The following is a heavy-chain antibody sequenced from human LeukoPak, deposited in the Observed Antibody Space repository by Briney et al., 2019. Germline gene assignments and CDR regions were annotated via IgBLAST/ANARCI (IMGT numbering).Heavy chain of an antibody. V-gene: IGHV3-23*01. CDR1: GFIFSSYA. D-gene: IGHD6-19*01. Sequence: PGGSLRLSCEASGFIFSSYAMSWVRQAPGKGLEWVSGISGSGGSTYYADSVKGRFTISRDNSKDTLYLQMNSLRAEDTAVYYCAKEYSSGYYFDYWGQGTLVTVSS. J-gene: IGHJ4*02. CDR2: ISGSGGST. CDR3: AKEYSSGYYFDY.